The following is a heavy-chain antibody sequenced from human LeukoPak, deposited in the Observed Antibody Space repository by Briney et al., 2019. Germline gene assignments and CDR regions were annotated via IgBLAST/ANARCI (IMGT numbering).Heavy chain of an antibody. V-gene: IGHV3-53*01. D-gene: IGHD1-26*01. CDR3: AKAPSGSYVPFEF. CDR1: GFTVSSNY. CDR2: IYSGGST. Sequence: GGSLRLSCAASGFTVSSNYMSWVRQAPGKGLEWVSVIYSGGSTHYADTVKGRFTISRDNSKNTLYLQMNSLRAEDTAVYYCAKAPSGSYVPFEFWGQGTLVTVSS. J-gene: IGHJ4*02.